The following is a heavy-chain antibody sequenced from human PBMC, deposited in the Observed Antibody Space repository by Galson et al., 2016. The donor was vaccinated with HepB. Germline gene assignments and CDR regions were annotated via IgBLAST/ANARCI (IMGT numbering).Heavy chain of an antibody. CDR1: GFTFSIYS. D-gene: IGHD3-9*01. V-gene: IGHV3-23*01. J-gene: IGHJ4*01. Sequence: SLRLSCAASGFTFSIYSMHWVRQAPGKGLEWVSSITGSGGRSDFADSVKGRFTISRDNSKNILFLQMNNLGAEDTAVYYCAKGYNILTGLIDHWGQGTLVTVSS. CDR3: AKGYNILTGLIDH. CDR2: ITGSGGRS.